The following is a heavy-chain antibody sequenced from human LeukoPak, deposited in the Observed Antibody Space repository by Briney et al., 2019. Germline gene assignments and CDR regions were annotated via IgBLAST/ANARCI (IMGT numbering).Heavy chain of an antibody. D-gene: IGHD6-13*01. CDR2: IIPIFGTA. Sequence: SVKVSCKASGGTFSSYAISWVRQAPGQGLEWMGGIIPIFGTANYAQKFQGRVTMTRDTSTSTVYMELSSLRSEDTAVYYCARESGRVMAAAGDAFDIWGQGTMVTVSS. CDR1: GGTFSSYA. J-gene: IGHJ3*02. V-gene: IGHV1-69*05. CDR3: ARESGRVMAAAGDAFDI.